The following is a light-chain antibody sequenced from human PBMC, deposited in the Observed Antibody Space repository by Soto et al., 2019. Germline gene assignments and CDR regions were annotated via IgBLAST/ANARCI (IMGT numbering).Light chain of an antibody. CDR3: QQYYSTPYT. CDR1: QSVSSN. CDR2: GAS. Sequence: EIVMTQSPATLSVSPGERATLSCRASQSVSSNLAWYQQKPGQAPRLLIYGASTRATGTPARFSGSGSGTEFTLTISSLQSEDFAVYYCQQYYSTPYTFGQGTKLEIK. J-gene: IGKJ2*01. V-gene: IGKV3-15*01.